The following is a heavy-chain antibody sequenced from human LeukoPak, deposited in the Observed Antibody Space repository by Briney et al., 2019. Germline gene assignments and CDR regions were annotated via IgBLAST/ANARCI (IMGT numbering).Heavy chain of an antibody. D-gene: IGHD1-26*01. CDR3: ARGRSNYYGMDV. V-gene: IGHV4-31*03. CDR1: GGSISSGGYY. J-gene: IGHJ6*02. CDR2: IYYSGST. Sequence: SATLSLTCTVSGGSISSGGYYWSWIRQHPGKGLEWIGYIYYSGSTYYNPSLKSRVTISVDTSTNQFSLKLSSVTAADTAVYYCARGRSNYYGMDVWGQGTTVTVSS.